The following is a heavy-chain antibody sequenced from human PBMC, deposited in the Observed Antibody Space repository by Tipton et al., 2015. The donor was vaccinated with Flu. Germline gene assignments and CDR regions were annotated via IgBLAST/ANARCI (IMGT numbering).Heavy chain of an antibody. D-gene: IGHD3-16*01. J-gene: IGHJ4*02. CDR3: ARGFIRLCDY. Sequence: SLRLSCVASGFTFSSYEMNWVRQAPGKGLEWVSYITPSGVNKYYADSVRGRFTVSRDNAKNSLYLQIDSLRAEDTGTYYCARGFIRLCDYWGPGTLVTASS. CDR2: ITPSGVNK. V-gene: IGHV3-48*03. CDR1: GFTFSSYE.